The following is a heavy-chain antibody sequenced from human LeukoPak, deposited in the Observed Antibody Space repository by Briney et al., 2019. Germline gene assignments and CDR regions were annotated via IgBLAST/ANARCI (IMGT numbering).Heavy chain of an antibody. Sequence: PSETLSLTRAVYGGPFSGYFWRWIRQPPWKGLEWIGEITHSGSTNYNPSLKSRVTISVDTSKNQFSLKLSSVTAADTAVYYCARSKYYYGSAFNWFDPWGQGTLVTVSS. V-gene: IGHV4-34*01. D-gene: IGHD3-10*01. J-gene: IGHJ5*02. CDR1: GGPFSGYF. CDR2: ITHSGST. CDR3: ARSKYYYGSAFNWFDP.